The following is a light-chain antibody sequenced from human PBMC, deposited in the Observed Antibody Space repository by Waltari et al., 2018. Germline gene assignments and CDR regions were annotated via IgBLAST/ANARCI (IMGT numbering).Light chain of an antibody. V-gene: IGLV5-45*01. CDR2: CRSDSTE. Sequence: QAVLTQPASLSASPGASVSLTCTFRSGIDVATFKIYWYQQRPGSPPRFLLKCRSDSTEQLGSGVPSRFAVSKDSSANAALLLLSGLQSEDEADYYCMILYNDAVVFGGGTKLTVL. CDR1: SGIDVATFK. J-gene: IGLJ2*01. CDR3: MILYNDAVV.